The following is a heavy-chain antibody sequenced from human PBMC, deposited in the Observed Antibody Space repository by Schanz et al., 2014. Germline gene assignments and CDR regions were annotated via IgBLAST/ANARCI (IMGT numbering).Heavy chain of an antibody. CDR3: ARALRHGYCNVVGCQNGGWFDI. V-gene: IGHV3-33*01. D-gene: IGHD2-2*03. J-gene: IGHJ4*02. CDR2: IRYDGRNK. CDR1: GFNFGHYG. Sequence: VQLVESGGGLVQPGGSLRLSCVASGFNFGHYGINWVRQAPGKGLEWVAVIRYDGRNKNFVESVKGRFTISRDNSNNTVYLQMNALRAEDTAVYYCARALRHGYCNVVGCQNGGWFDIWGQGTLVIVSS.